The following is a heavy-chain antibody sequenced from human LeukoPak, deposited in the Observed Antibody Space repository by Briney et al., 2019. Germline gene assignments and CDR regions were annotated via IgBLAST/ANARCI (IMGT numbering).Heavy chain of an antibody. CDR3: ARYQLLYPLSGIDV. J-gene: IGHJ6*02. Sequence: VPPSQTLSLTCTVSGPSISSGDYYWRWLRQPPGKGLEWIGYIYYSVSTYYTPSLKSRVTISVDTSKNQFSLKLSSVTAADTAVYYCARYQLLYPLSGIDVWGQGTTVTVSS. CDR1: GPSISSGDYY. D-gene: IGHD2-2*02. V-gene: IGHV4-30-4*01. CDR2: IYYSVST.